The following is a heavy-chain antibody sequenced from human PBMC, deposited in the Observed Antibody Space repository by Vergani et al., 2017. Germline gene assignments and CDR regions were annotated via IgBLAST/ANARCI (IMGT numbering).Heavy chain of an antibody. CDR3: ARETLYSGADYYYMDV. D-gene: IGHD1-26*01. CDR1: GFIFSDYY. V-gene: IGHV3-11*01. CDR2: ISSRGSSI. Sequence: QVQVVESGGGLVKPGGSLRLSCAASGFIFSDYYMSWIRQAPGKGLEWVSYISSRGSSINYADSVKGRFTISRDNAKNSLYLQMNSLRAEDTAVYYCARETLYSGADYYYMDVWGKGTTVTVSS. J-gene: IGHJ6*03.